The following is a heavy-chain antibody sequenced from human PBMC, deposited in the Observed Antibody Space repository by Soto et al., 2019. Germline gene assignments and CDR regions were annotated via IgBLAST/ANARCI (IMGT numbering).Heavy chain of an antibody. V-gene: IGHV4-59*01. CDR1: GGSISRYY. Sequence: SETLSLTCTVSGGSISRYYWSWIRQPPGKGLEWIGYLYNAGSTIYNPSLKSRVTISVDMSQNQFSLNLNYVTAADTAVYCCARDLWGYCGTDCYPLDVWGQGTTVTVSS. J-gene: IGHJ6*02. D-gene: IGHD2-21*02. CDR2: LYNAGST. CDR3: ARDLWGYCGTDCYPLDV.